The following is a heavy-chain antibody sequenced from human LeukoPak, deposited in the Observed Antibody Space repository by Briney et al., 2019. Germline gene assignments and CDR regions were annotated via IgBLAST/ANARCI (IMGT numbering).Heavy chain of an antibody. Sequence: SETLSLTCAVFGGSLNGHYWSWIRQPPGKGLEWIGYIYYSGSTNYNPSLKSRVTISVDTSKNQFSLKLSSVTAADTAVYYCARGHTIAAAGTRNFDYWGQGTLVTVSS. CDR3: ARGHTIAAAGTRNFDY. V-gene: IGHV4-59*11. D-gene: IGHD6-13*01. CDR2: IYYSGST. CDR1: GGSLNGHY. J-gene: IGHJ4*02.